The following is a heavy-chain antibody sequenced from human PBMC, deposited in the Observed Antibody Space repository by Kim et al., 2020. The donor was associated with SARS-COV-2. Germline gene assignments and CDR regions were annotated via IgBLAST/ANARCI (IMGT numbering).Heavy chain of an antibody. CDR3: AKDHKSTGDYDFWCGSDY. V-gene: IGHV3-30*18. J-gene: IGHJ4*02. CDR1: GFTFSSYC. Sequence: GGSLRLSCAASGFTFSSYCMHWVRQAPGKGLEWVAVISNDGSNKYYADSVKGRFTISRDNSKNTLYLQMNSLRAEDTAVYYCAKDHKSTGDYDFWCGSDYWGQGTLVTVSS. CDR2: ISNDGSNK. D-gene: IGHD3-3*01.